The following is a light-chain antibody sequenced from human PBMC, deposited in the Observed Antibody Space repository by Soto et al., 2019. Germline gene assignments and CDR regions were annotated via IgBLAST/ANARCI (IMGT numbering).Light chain of an antibody. CDR1: SSDIGTYNL. V-gene: IGLV2-23*01. CDR3: QSYDASLSGYV. J-gene: IGLJ1*01. Sequence: QSALTQPASVSGSPGQSITISCTGPSSDIGTYNLVSWYQLYSDKAPKLVIYEGNKRPSGVSDRFSGSKSGNTASLTISGLQTEDEAIYYCQSYDASLSGYVFGTGTKLTVL. CDR2: EGN.